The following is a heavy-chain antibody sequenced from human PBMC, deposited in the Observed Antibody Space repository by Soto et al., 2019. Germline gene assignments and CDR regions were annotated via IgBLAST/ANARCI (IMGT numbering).Heavy chain of an antibody. CDR2: IIPILGIA. CDR3: ARDTSVVRRVIITGNWYSIS. J-gene: IGHJ2*01. Sequence: QVQLVQSGAEVKKPGSSVKVSCKASGGTFSSYTISWVRQAPGQGLEWMGRIIPILGIANYAQKFQGRVTITADKSTSTAYMELSSLRSEDTAVYYCARDTSVVRRVIITGNWYSISGVVAPWSLSPQ. CDR1: GGTFSSYT. V-gene: IGHV1-69*08. D-gene: IGHD3-10*01.